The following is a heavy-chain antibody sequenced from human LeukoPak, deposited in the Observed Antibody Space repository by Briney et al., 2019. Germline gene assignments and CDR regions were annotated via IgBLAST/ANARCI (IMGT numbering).Heavy chain of an antibody. V-gene: IGHV3-23*01. J-gene: IGHJ4*02. CDR1: GFSVSTSY. CDR2: ISGSGGST. D-gene: IGHD6-19*01. Sequence: GGSLRLSCAASGFSVSTSYMSWVRQAPGKGLEWVSAISGSGGSTYYADSVKGRFTISRDNSKNTLYLQMNSLRAEDTAVYYCAKEDIKIAVAGTEDYWGQGTLVTVSS. CDR3: AKEDIKIAVAGTEDY.